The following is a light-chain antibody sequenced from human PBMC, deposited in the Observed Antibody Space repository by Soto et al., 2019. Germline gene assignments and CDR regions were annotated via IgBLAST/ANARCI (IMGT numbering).Light chain of an antibody. V-gene: IGKV3-20*01. Sequence: EVVLTQSPGTLSLSPGARATLSCRASQSVNDNHLAWYQQKGGQAPRLLIYGASTRATGVPERFSGSGFGTAYSLIINSLEPEDFALYYCQLYGGSAPRGTFGPGTTVEI. CDR3: QLYGGSAPRGT. CDR1: QSVNDNH. CDR2: GAS. J-gene: IGKJ3*01.